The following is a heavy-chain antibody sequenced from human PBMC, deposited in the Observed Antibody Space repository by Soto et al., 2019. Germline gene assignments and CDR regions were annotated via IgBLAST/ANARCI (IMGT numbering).Heavy chain of an antibody. D-gene: IGHD5-12*01. CDR2: LSGGGINT. CDR3: AKWSGYGDE. Sequence: EVQLLESGGGLVQPGGSLRLSCAASGFTFSTYSMAWVRQAPGKGPEWVSGLSGGGINTFYAVSVKGRFTISVDNSKNTVDLQMNSLRVEDTAVYYCAKWSGYGDEWGQGTLVTVSS. CDR1: GFTFSTYS. J-gene: IGHJ4*02. V-gene: IGHV3-23*01.